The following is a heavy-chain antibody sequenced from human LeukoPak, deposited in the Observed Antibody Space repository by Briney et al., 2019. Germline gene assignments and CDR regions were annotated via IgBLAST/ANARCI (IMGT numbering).Heavy chain of an antibody. CDR1: GFTFSSYA. J-gene: IGHJ4*02. CDR3: AKSSITIFGVVIQSWYYFDY. Sequence: GGSLRLSCAASGFTFSSYAMSWVRQAPGKGLEWVSAISGSGGSTYYADSVKGRFTISRDNPKNTLYLQMNSLRAEDTAVYYCAKSSITIFGVVIQSWYYFDYWGQGTLVTVSS. CDR2: ISGSGGST. D-gene: IGHD3-3*01. V-gene: IGHV3-23*01.